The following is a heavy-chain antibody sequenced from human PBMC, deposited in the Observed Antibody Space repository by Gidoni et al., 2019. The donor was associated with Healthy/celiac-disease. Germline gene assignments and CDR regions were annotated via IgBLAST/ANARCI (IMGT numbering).Heavy chain of an antibody. J-gene: IGHJ4*02. D-gene: IGHD6-6*01. CDR3: ARVVSSSCDY. CDR2: INHSGST. V-gene: IGHV4-34*01. Sequence: QVQLQQWGAGLLKPSETLSLTCAVYGGSFSGYYWSWIRQPPGKGLEWIGEINHSGSTNYNPSLKSRVTISVDTSKNQFSLKLSSVTAADTAVYYCARVVSSSCDYWGQGTLVTVSS. CDR1: GGSFSGYY.